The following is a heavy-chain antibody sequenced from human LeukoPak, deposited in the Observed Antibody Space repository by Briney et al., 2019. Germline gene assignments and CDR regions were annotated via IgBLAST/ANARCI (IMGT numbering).Heavy chain of an antibody. D-gene: IGHD5-24*01. CDR3: AREVEMATIGVYYFDY. J-gene: IGHJ4*02. CDR2: IIPILGIA. Sequence: ASVKVSCKVSGGTFISYAISWVRQAPGQGLEWMGRIIPILGIANYAQKFQGRVTITADKSTSTAYMELSSLRSEDTAVYYCAREVEMATIGVYYFDYWGQGALVTVSS. V-gene: IGHV1-69*04. CDR1: GGTFISYA.